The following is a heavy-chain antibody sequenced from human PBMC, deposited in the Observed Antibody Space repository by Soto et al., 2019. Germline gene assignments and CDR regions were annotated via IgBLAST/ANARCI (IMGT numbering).Heavy chain of an antibody. CDR1: GFTFSNAW. V-gene: IGHV3-15*07. CDR3: TTDSYITSIIVRFDY. CDR2: VKSKNDGGTT. Sequence: EVHLVESGGGLVKPGGSLRLSCAASGFTFSNAWINWVRQAPGKGLEWVGRVKSKNDGGTTDFAAPVKGRFAISRDDSKNMVYLEMNSLQTEDTAIYYCTTDSYITSIIVRFDYWGHGTLVTVS. J-gene: IGHJ4*01. D-gene: IGHD3-22*01.